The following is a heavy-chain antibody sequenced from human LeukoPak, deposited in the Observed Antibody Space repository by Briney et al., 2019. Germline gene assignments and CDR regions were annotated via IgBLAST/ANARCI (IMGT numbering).Heavy chain of an antibody. CDR1: GYTFTTYG. D-gene: IGHD3-10*01. Sequence: ASVKVSCKASGYTFTTYGISWVRQAPGQGLEWMGWISGYNGNTNYAQKLQGRVTMTTDTSTSTAYMELRTLRSDDTAVHYCARDYGSGSYYDHNWFDPWGQGTLVTVSS. V-gene: IGHV1-18*01. CDR2: ISGYNGNT. J-gene: IGHJ5*02. CDR3: ARDYGSGSYYDHNWFDP.